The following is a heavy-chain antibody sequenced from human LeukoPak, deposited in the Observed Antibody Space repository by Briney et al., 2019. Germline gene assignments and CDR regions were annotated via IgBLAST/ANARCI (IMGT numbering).Heavy chain of an antibody. J-gene: IGHJ3*02. CDR3: AKDYLPGDYYDSSGYLSDAFDI. V-gene: IGHV3-23*01. CDR1: GFTFSSYA. CDR2: ISGSGVST. D-gene: IGHD3-22*01. Sequence: GGSLRLSCAASGFTFSSYAMSWVRQAPGKGLEWVSAISGSGVSTYYADSVKGRFTISRDNSKNTLYLQMNSLRAEDTAVYYCAKDYLPGDYYDSSGYLSDAFDIWGQGTMVTVSS.